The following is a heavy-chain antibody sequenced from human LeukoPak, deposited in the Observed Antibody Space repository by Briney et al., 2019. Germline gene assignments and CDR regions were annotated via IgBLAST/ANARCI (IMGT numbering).Heavy chain of an antibody. CDR3: ARSPRWLHHRFYY. Sequence: EGSLRLSCAASGFTFSSYEMNWVRQAPGKGLEWVSYISSSGSTIYYADSVKGRFTISRDNAKNSLYLQMNSLRAEDTAVYYCARSPRWLHHRFYYWGQGTLVTVSS. CDR2: ISSSGSTI. CDR1: GFTFSSYE. D-gene: IGHD5-24*01. V-gene: IGHV3-48*03. J-gene: IGHJ4*02.